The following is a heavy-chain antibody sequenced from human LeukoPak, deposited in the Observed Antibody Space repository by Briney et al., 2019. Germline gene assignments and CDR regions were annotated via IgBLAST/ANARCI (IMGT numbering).Heavy chain of an antibody. V-gene: IGHV1-46*01. CDR1: GYTFTSYY. D-gene: IGHD6-13*01. Sequence: EASVKVSCKASGYTFTSYYMHWVRQAPGQGLEWMGIINPSGGSTSYAQKFQGRVTMARDMSTSTVYMELSSLRSEDTAVYYCARRGAAGDFDYWGQGTLVTVSS. CDR3: ARRGAAGDFDY. CDR2: INPSGGST. J-gene: IGHJ4*02.